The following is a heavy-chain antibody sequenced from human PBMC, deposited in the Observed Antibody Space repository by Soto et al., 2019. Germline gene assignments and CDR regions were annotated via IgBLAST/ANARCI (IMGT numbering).Heavy chain of an antibody. D-gene: IGHD2-21*02. Sequence: ETLSLTCTVSGGSISGYYWIWIRQPPGKGLEWIGYMYNTGSTVYNPSFKSRVTISVDTSKNQFSLKLNSVTAADTAVYYCARDLWGYCGTDCYPLDVWGQGTTVTVSS. CDR3: ARDLWGYCGTDCYPLDV. J-gene: IGHJ6*02. V-gene: IGHV4-59*01. CDR1: GGSISGYY. CDR2: MYNTGST.